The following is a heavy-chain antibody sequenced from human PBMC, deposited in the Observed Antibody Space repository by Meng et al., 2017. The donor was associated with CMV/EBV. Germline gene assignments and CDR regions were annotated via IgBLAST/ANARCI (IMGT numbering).Heavy chain of an antibody. CDR3: ARGVQYYDFWSGFPGGPYAFDI. J-gene: IGHJ3*02. V-gene: IGHV4-38-2*02. D-gene: IGHD3-3*01. CDR1: GYSISSGYY. CDR2: IYHSGST. Sequence: SETLSLTCTVSGYSISSGYYWGWIRQPPGKGLEWIGSIYHSGSTYYNPSLKSRVTISVDTSKNQFSLKLSSVTAADTAVYYCARGVQYYDFWSGFPGGPYAFDIWGQGTTVTVSS.